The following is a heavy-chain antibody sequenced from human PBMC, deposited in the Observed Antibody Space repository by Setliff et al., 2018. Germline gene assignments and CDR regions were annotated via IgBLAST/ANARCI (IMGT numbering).Heavy chain of an antibody. Sequence: SETLSLTCAVYGGSFSGYYWSWIRQPPGKGLEWIGEINHSGSTNYNPSLKSRVTISVDTSKNQFSLKLSSVTAADTALYYCARDRAAASSFDYWGQGTLVTVSS. CDR3: ARDRAAASSFDY. CDR2: INHSGST. V-gene: IGHV4-34*01. J-gene: IGHJ4*02. D-gene: IGHD6-13*01. CDR1: GGSFSGYY.